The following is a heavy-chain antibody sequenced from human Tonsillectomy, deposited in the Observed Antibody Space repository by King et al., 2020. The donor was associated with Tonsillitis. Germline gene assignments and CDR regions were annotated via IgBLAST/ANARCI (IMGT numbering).Heavy chain of an antibody. V-gene: IGHV3-33*08. CDR1: GFTFTSYA. J-gene: IGHJ5*02. CDR2: IWFDGSQK. CDR3: ARDPWGVAATSWFHP. D-gene: IGHD1-26*01. Sequence: HVQLVESGGGVVQPGRSLRLSCSASGFTFTSYAMHWVRQAPGKGLEWVAVIWFDGSQKYYADSVEGRFTISRDNSKKTLYLEMNSLRVDDTAIYHCARDPWGVAATSWFHPWGQGTLVTVSS.